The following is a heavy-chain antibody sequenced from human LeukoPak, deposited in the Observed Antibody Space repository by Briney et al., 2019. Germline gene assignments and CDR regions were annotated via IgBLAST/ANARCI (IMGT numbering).Heavy chain of an antibody. D-gene: IGHD3-3*01. V-gene: IGHV1-69*13. CDR2: IIPIFGTA. J-gene: IGHJ6*02. CDR3: ARARSGVTIFGVARHPPPPTDYYYYGMDV. Sequence: ASVKVSCKASGGTFSSYAISWVRQAPGQGLEWTGGIIPIFGTANYAQKFQGRVTITADESTSTAYMGLSSLRSEDTAVYYCARARSGVTIFGVARHPPPPTDYYYYGMDVWGQGTTVTVSS. CDR1: GGTFSSYA.